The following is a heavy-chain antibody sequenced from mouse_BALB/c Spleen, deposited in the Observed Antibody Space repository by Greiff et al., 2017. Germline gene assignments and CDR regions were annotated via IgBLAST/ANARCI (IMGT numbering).Heavy chain of an antibody. CDR1: GFTFSSYA. J-gene: IGHJ4*01. CDR2: ISSGGSYT. V-gene: IGHV5-9-3*01. D-gene: IGHD4-1*01. Sequence: EVNVVESGGGLVKPGGSLKLSCAASGFTFSSYAMSWVRQTPEKRLEWVATISSGGSYTYYPDSVKGRFTISRDNAKNTLYLQMSSLRSEDTAMYYCARLGDAMDYWGQGTSVTVSS. CDR3: ARLGDAMDY.